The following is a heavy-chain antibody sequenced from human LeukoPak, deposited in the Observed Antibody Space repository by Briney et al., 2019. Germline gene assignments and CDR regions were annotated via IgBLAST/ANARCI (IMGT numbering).Heavy chain of an antibody. D-gene: IGHD2-2*01. CDR2: IRSKAYGGTT. CDR1: GFTFGDYA. V-gene: IGHV3-49*03. CDR3: TRAYTQLGFDP. Sequence: PGRSLRLSCTASGFTFGDYAMSWFRQAPGKGLEWVGFIRSKAYGGTTEYAASVKGRFTISRDDSKSIAYLQMNSLKTEDTAAYYCTRAYTQLGFDPWGQGTLVTVSS. J-gene: IGHJ5*02.